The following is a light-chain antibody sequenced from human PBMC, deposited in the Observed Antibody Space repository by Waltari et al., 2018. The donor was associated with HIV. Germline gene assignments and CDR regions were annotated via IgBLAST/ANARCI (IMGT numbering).Light chain of an antibody. Sequence: QSVLTQPPSVSGAPGQRVTISCTGSRSNIGAGYDVHWYQQLPGAAPKLLIFGNNNRPAGCPARFSGSKSGTSASLAITGLLAEDEADYYCQSYDSSLSGSLFGGGTKLTVL. CDR3: QSYDSSLSGSL. CDR1: RSNIGAGYD. CDR2: GNN. V-gene: IGLV1-40*01. J-gene: IGLJ3*02.